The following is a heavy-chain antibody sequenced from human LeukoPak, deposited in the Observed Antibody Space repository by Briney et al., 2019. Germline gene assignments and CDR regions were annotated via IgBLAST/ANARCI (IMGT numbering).Heavy chain of an antibody. CDR3: ARDSRPPLAYGY. CDR2: ISSSSSYI. V-gene: IGHV3-21*01. Sequence: TAGGSLRLSCAASGFTFSSYSMNWVRQAPGKGLEWVSSISSSSSYIYYADSVKGRFTISRDNAKNSLYLQMNSLRAEDTAVYYCARDSRPPLAYGYWGQGTLVTVSS. CDR1: GFTFSSYS. J-gene: IGHJ4*02. D-gene: IGHD4-17*01.